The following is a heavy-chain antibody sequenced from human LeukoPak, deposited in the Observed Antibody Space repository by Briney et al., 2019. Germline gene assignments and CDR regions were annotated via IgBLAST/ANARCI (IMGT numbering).Heavy chain of an antibody. CDR3: ARDRRIAAAGSFDY. Sequence: GASVKVSCKASGYTFTGYYMHWVRQAPGQGLEWMGWINPNSGGTNYGQKFQGRVTMTRDTSISTAYMELSRLRSDDTAVYYCARDRRIAAAGSFDYWGQGTLVTVSS. V-gene: IGHV1-2*02. CDR2: INPNSGGT. CDR1: GYTFTGYY. D-gene: IGHD6-13*01. J-gene: IGHJ4*02.